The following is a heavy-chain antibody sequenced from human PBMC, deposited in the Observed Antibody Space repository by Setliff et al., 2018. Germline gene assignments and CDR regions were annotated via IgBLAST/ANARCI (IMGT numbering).Heavy chain of an antibody. CDR1: GYTFTTYG. CDR2: IIPIFATA. Sequence: ASVKVSCKASGYTFTTYGISWVRQAPGQGLEWMGGIIPIFATANYAQKFQGRVTITADESTSTAYMELSSLRSEGTAVYYCARDLLPLDIVVVVAATPLEYYYYMDVWGKGTTVTVSS. J-gene: IGHJ6*03. CDR3: ARDLLPLDIVVVVAATPLEYYYYMDV. D-gene: IGHD2-15*01. V-gene: IGHV1-69*13.